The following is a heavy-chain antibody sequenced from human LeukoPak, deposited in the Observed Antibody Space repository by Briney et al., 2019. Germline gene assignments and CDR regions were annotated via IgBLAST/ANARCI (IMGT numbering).Heavy chain of an antibody. Sequence: GGSLRLSCAASGFTVSSNYMSWVRQAPGKGLEWVASIKEDGSEKYYVDSVKGRFTISRDNAKNSLYLQMDSLRAGDTAVYYCATISSYYAYFDYWGQGTLVTVSS. J-gene: IGHJ4*02. D-gene: IGHD1-26*01. V-gene: IGHV3-7*01. CDR1: GFTVSSNY. CDR3: ATISSYYAYFDY. CDR2: IKEDGSEK.